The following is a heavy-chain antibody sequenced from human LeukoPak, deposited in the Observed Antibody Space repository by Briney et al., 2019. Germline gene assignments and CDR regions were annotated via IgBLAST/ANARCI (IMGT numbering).Heavy chain of an antibody. D-gene: IGHD4-17*01. CDR3: ARDQTTVTTDYYYYYYMDV. Sequence: SETLSLTCTVSGGSISSSSYYWGWIRQPPGKGLEWIGSIYYSGSTYYNPSLKSRVTISVDTSKNLFSLKLSSVTAADTAVYYCARDQTTVTTDYYYYYYMDVWGKGTTVTVSS. CDR2: IYYSGST. J-gene: IGHJ6*03. V-gene: IGHV4-39*07. CDR1: GGSISSSSYY.